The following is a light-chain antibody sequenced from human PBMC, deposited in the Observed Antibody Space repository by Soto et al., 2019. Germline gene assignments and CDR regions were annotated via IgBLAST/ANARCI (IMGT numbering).Light chain of an antibody. J-gene: IGKJ1*01. CDR1: QGIRND. V-gene: IGKV1-39*01. CDR3: QQSYSLPLT. CDR2: AAS. Sequence: IQLDQSPSSVWALVGDCGTITCRASQGIRNDLGWYQQKPGKPPKLLIYAASSLQSGVPSRFSGSGSGTDFTLTFSSLQPEDVETYYCQQSYSLPLTFGQGTKVDIK.